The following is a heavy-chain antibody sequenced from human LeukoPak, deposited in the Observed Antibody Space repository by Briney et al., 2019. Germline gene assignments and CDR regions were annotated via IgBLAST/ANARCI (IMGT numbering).Heavy chain of an antibody. V-gene: IGHV3-74*01. Sequence: GGSLRLSCAASGFTFSTHWMYWVRQAPGKELVWVSRISGDGSMTSYADSVKGRFTISRDNAKDTLFLQMTSLRVEDTAVYSCASLLTPYHGSGGGGVDAWGQGTTVTVSS. CDR2: ISGDGSMT. J-gene: IGHJ6*02. CDR3: ASLLTPYHGSGGGGVDA. D-gene: IGHD3-10*01. CDR1: GFTFSTHW.